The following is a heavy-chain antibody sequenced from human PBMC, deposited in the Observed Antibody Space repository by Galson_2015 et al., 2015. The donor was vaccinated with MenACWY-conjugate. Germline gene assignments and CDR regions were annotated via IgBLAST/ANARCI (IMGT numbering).Heavy chain of an antibody. D-gene: IGHD6-25*01. CDR3: ARSYLYSSALGY. CDR1: GFTFSSYA. J-gene: IGHJ4*02. V-gene: IGHV3-23*01. Sequence: SLRLSCAASGFTFSSYAMSWVRQAPGKGLEWVSAISGSGGSTYYADSVKGRFTISRDNSKNTLYLQMNSLRAEDTAVYYCARSYLYSSALGYWGQGTLVTVSS. CDR2: ISGSGGST.